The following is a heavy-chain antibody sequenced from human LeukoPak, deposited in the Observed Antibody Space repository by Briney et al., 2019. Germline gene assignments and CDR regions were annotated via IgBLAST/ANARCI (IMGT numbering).Heavy chain of an antibody. Sequence: ASVKVSCKASGYTFTSYGISWVRQAPGQGLEWMGWTSAHNDDTNYAETLQGRLTMTTDISTSTAYMELTSLRSDDTAVYYCARDWDSRNDYFDPWGQGTLVTVSS. D-gene: IGHD1-1*01. CDR3: ARDWDSRNDYFDP. CDR1: GYTFTSYG. V-gene: IGHV1-18*01. CDR2: TSAHNDDT. J-gene: IGHJ4*02.